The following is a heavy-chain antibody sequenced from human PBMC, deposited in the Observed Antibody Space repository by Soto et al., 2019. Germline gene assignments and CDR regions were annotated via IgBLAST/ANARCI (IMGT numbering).Heavy chain of an antibody. CDR1: GFTFSSYC. V-gene: IGHV3-30*18. J-gene: IGHJ5*02. D-gene: IGHD2-15*01. Sequence: QVQLVESGGGVVQPGRSLRLSCAASGFTFSSYCMHWVRQATGKGLEWVAVISYDGSNKYYADSVKGRFTISRDNSKNTLYLQMNSLRAEDTAVYYCAKYGSRYCSGGICYFWFEPWGQGTLVTVSS. CDR3: AKYGSRYCSGGICYFWFEP. CDR2: ISYDGSNK.